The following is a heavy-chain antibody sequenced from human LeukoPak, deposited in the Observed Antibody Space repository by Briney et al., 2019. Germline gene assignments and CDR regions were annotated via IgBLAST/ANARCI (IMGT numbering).Heavy chain of an antibody. CDR2: IYDAGNT. Sequence: GGPLRLSCAASGFTVSSNHMHWVRQAPEKGLEWVSIIYDAGNTHFADSVKGRFTVSRDNSNNTVYLQMNSLRPEDTALYYCARDKGGMYGLDIWGQGTMVTVSS. D-gene: IGHD2-8*01. V-gene: IGHV3-66*02. J-gene: IGHJ3*02. CDR3: ARDKGGMYGLDI. CDR1: GFTVSSNH.